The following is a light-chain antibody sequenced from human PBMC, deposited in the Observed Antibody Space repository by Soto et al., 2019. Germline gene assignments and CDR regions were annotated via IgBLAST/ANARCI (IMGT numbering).Light chain of an antibody. CDR1: GSDIGAYNY. CDR2: DVR. V-gene: IGLV2-14*03. J-gene: IGLJ3*02. CDR3: SSYGGSNTLV. Sequence: QSVLTQPASVSGSPGQSITISCTGTGSDIGAYNYVSWYQQHPGKAPKLLIFDVRNRPSGVSSRFSGSKSGNTASPTISGLQAEDEADYYCSSYGGSNTLVFGGGTKVTVL.